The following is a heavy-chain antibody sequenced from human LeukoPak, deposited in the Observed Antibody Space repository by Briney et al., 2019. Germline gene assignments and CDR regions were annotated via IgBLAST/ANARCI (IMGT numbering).Heavy chain of an antibody. D-gene: IGHD2-15*01. CDR2: ISSSGSTI. CDR1: GFTFSDYY. CDR3: AREDSPSYYYYYYMDV. J-gene: IGHJ6*03. Sequence: GGSLRLSCAASGFTFSDYYMSWIRQAPGKGLEWVSYISSSGSTIYYADSVKGRFTISRDNAKNSLYLQMNSLRAEDTAVYYCAREDSPSYYYYYYMDVWGKGTTVTVSS. V-gene: IGHV3-11*04.